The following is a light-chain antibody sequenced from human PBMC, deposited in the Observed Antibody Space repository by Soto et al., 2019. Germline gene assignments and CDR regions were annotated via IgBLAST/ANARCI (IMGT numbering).Light chain of an antibody. J-gene: IGKJ5*01. CDR1: QTVGSN. V-gene: IGKV3D-15*01. CDR2: GAS. CDR3: EQHNESPIS. Sequence: IGMRQYRVTISVYRGDRATXPCRASQTVGSNLAWYQEKPGHAPRLLIYGASTRASATPARFSGSGSVTEFALTIRTLQSEDFAVYYCEQHNESPISYGDGGRMEIK.